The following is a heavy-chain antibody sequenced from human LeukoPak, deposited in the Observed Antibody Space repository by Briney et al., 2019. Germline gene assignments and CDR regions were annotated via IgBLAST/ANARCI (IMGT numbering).Heavy chain of an antibody. D-gene: IGHD4/OR15-4a*01. J-gene: IGHJ5*02. CDR3: AKEGLRNWFDP. Sequence: GSLRLSCAASGFTFSSYGMHWVRQAPGKGLEWVAVISYDGSNKYYADSVKGRFTISRDNSKNTLYLQMNSLRAEDTAVYYCAKEGLRNWFDPWGQGTLVTVSS. CDR1: GFTFSSYG. CDR2: ISYDGSNK. V-gene: IGHV3-30*18.